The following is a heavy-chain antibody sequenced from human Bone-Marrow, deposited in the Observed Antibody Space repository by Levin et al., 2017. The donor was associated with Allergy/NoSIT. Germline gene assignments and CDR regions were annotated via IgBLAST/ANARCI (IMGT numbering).Heavy chain of an antibody. D-gene: IGHD4/OR15-4a*01. J-gene: IGHJ4*02. CDR2: INPNSGDT. V-gene: IGHV1-2*02. CDR3: ARDFWCSQAARHC. Sequence: ASVKVSCKASGFNFVGYYIYWVRQAPGRGLEWLGWINPNSGDTQYAQNFQGRVAMTRDTSISTTFLTLHSLRSDDSAISYCARDFWCSQAARHCWGQGTLVTVSS. CDR1: GFNFVGYY.